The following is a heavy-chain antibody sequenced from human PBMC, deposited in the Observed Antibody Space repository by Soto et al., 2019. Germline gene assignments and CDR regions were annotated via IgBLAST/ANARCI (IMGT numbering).Heavy chain of an antibody. CDR2: ISWNSGSI. D-gene: IGHD2-15*01. Sequence: DVQLVESGGGLVQPGRSLRLSCAVSGFTFDDYAMHWVRQAPGKGLEWVSGISWNSGSIGYADAVKGRFTISRDNAKNSLYLQMNSLRAEDTALYYCAKDLKLGYCSGGSCYDYYYMDVWGKGTTVTVSS. CDR3: AKDLKLGYCSGGSCYDYYYMDV. CDR1: GFTFDDYA. V-gene: IGHV3-9*01. J-gene: IGHJ6*03.